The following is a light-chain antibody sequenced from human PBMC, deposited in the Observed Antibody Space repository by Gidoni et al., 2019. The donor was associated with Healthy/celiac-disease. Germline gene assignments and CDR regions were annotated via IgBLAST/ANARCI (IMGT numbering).Light chain of an antibody. Sequence: AIRVTQSPSSFSASTGDRVTITCRASQGISSYLAWYQQKPGKAPKLLIYAASTLQSGVPSRFSGSGSGTDFTLTISCLQSEDFATYYCQQYYSYPITFXXXTRLEIK. CDR2: AAS. CDR1: QGISSY. J-gene: IGKJ5*01. CDR3: QQYYSYPIT. V-gene: IGKV1-8*01.